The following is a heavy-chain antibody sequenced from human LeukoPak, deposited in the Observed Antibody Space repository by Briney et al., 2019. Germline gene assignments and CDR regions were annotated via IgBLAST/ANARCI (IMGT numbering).Heavy chain of an antibody. CDR1: GFTFSTYV. V-gene: IGHV3-64D*06. J-gene: IGHJ4*02. CDR3: VKDSIGLAFDY. CDR2: LSSNGGST. Sequence: QPGGSVRLSCSASGFTFSTYVMHWARQTPGKGLEYVSGLSSNGGSTYYADSVKGRFSISRDNSKNTVYLQMSSLRVEDTAVYYCVKDSIGLAFDYWGQGTLVIVSS. D-gene: IGHD3-16*02.